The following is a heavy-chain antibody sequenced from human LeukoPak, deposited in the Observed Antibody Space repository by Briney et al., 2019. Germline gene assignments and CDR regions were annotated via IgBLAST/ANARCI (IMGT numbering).Heavy chain of an antibody. CDR1: GGSISSYY. Sequence: SETLSLTCTVSGGSISSYYWSWIRQPPGKGLEWIGYIYYSGSTNYNPSLKSRVTISVDTSKNQFSLKLSSVTAADTAVYYCARGSYYYDSSGYFSYHSDYWGQGTLVTVSS. D-gene: IGHD3-22*01. J-gene: IGHJ4*02. CDR3: ARGSYYYDSSGYFSYHSDY. V-gene: IGHV4-59*01. CDR2: IYYSGST.